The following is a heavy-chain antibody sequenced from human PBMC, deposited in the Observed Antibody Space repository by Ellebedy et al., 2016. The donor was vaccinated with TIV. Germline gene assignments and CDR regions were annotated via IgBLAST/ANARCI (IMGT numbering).Heavy chain of an antibody. J-gene: IGHJ6*02. CDR1: GDYISSYY. Sequence: SETLSLXCTVSGDYISSYYWSWIRQPPGKGLEWIGYIYSSGTTVYSPSLKSRVTISIDTSKNQFSLRLNSVTAADAAVYYCASLKGESVYYGLDVWGQGTRVTVSS. CDR3: ASLKGESVYYGLDV. D-gene: IGHD2/OR15-2a*01. CDR2: IYSSGTT. V-gene: IGHV4-59*01.